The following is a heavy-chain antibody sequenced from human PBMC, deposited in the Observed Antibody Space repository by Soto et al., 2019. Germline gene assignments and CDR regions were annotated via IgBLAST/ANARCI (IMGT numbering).Heavy chain of an antibody. CDR3: AKSAQRLRKPMDV. CDR1: GFTFSIYA. D-gene: IGHD4-17*01. J-gene: IGHJ6*01. V-gene: IGHV3-23*01. Sequence: EVQLLESGGGLVQPGGSLRLSCAASGFTFSIYAMSWVRQAPGKGLEWVLVISGSGDSTYYADSVRGRFTISRDNAKNTLCLQLNSLRAEDTAVYYCAKSAQRLRKPMDVWGQGTTVTVSS. CDR2: ISGSGDST.